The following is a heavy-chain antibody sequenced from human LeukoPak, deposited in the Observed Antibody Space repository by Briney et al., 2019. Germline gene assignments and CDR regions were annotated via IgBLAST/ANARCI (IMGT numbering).Heavy chain of an antibody. CDR2: ISSSSSTI. CDR1: GFTFSSYS. Sequence: GGSLRLSCAASGFTFSSYSMNWVRQAPGKGLEWVSYISSSSSTIYYADSVKGRFTISRDNSKNTLYLQMNSLRAEDTAVYYWAKESWAWSGASVVKDLGQGTLVTVSS. CDR3: AKESWAWSGASVVKD. J-gene: IGHJ4*02. D-gene: IGHD3-22*01. V-gene: IGHV3-48*01.